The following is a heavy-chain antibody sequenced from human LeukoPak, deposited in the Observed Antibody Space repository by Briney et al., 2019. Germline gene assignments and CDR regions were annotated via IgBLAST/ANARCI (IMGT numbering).Heavy chain of an antibody. Sequence: GKSLRLSCAASGFTFSSYTMHWVRQAPGKGLEWVAVISYDGSNKYYADSVKGRFTISRDNSKNTLYLQMNSLRAEDTAVYYCARVSIAHTYYYDSSGYPPYFDYWGQGTLVTVSS. V-gene: IGHV3-30-3*01. CDR2: ISYDGSNK. D-gene: IGHD3-22*01. CDR3: ARVSIAHTYYYDSSGYPPYFDY. CDR1: GFTFSSYT. J-gene: IGHJ4*02.